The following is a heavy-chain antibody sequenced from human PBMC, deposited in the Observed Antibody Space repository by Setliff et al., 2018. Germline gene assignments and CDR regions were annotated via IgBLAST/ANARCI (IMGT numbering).Heavy chain of an antibody. CDR1: GYTFTSYG. CDR2: ISAYNGNT. V-gene: IGHV1-18*01. CDR3: ALEEYTSRWTKRFDP. J-gene: IGHJ5*02. Sequence: ASVKVSCKASGYTFTSYGISWVRQAPGQGLEWMGWISAYNGNTNYAQKLQGRVTMTTDTSTSTAYMELRSLRSDDTAVYCCALEEYTSRWTKRFDPWGQGTLVTVSS. D-gene: IGHD6-13*01.